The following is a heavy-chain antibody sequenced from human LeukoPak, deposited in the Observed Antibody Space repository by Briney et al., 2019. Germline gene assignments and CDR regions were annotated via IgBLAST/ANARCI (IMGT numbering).Heavy chain of an antibody. CDR1: GYTFTDYY. D-gene: IGHD1-14*01. CDR3: GRKSANRKTSEFDY. Sequence: ASVKLSCKASGYTFTDYYMNWVRQAPGLELEWMGWIHPNSGGIKYAQKFQGRVTMTRDTSISTAYMELSGLTSDDTAVYYCGRKSANRKTSEFDYWGQGTLVTVSS. CDR2: IHPNSGGI. V-gene: IGHV1-2*02. J-gene: IGHJ4*02.